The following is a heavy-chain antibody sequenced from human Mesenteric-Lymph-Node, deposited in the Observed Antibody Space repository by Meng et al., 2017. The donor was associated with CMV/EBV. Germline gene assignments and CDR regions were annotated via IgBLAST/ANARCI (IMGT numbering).Heavy chain of an antibody. CDR2: VSYDGSYS. V-gene: IGHV3-30*04. Sequence: GESLKISCAASGFTFSSYAMHWVRQAPGKGLDWVAVVSYDGSYSYYADSVKGRFTISRDDSKNTLYLQMSSLRAEDTAVYYCARVWGPRGDIPFRFDIWGQGTRVTVSS. CDR1: GFTFSSYA. D-gene: IGHD3-16*01. CDR3: ARVWGPRGDIPFRFDI. J-gene: IGHJ3*02.